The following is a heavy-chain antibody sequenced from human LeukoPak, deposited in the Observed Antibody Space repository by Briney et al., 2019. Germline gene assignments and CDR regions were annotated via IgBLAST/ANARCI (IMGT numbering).Heavy chain of an antibody. J-gene: IGHJ5*02. CDR3: AKDRVYSSGWSAFDP. CDR2: IRSRGCGT. Sequence: GGPLSLSCAASGFTLSSYAMSWLRRAPGKGGEGVSAIRSRGCGTYYADCEKAMFPIPRDNYENTLYLQLNRLRAEDTAVYYCAKDRVYSSGWSAFDPWGQGTLVTVSS. CDR1: GFTLSSYA. D-gene: IGHD6-19*01. V-gene: IGHV3-23*01.